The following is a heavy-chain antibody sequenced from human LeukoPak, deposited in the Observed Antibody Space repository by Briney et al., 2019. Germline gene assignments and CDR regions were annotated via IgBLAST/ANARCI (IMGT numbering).Heavy chain of an antibody. Sequence: GGSLRLSCTDSGFTFSSYALAWVRQAPGKGLEWVAAVTSRGVGTHYADSVKGRFTISRDNTKNTIYLQMNSLRAEDTAIYYCGSDPNGDYVGALGYWGRGTLVTVSS. CDR1: GFTFSSYA. J-gene: IGHJ4*01. D-gene: IGHD4-17*01. CDR3: GSDPNGDYVGALGY. V-gene: IGHV3-23*01. CDR2: VTSRGVGT.